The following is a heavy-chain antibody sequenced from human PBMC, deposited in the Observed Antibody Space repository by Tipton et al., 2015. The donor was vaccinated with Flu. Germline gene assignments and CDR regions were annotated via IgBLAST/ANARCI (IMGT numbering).Heavy chain of an antibody. Sequence: LRLSCSVSGDSIGSPYFWGWIRKPPGGGLEWIGNVHRSGNGYYKPSLKSRVSISVDTSKNQFSLELTSVTAADTAVDYCARRDYSNYVSEPHNWFDPWGQGILVTVSS. D-gene: IGHD4-11*01. CDR1: GDSIGSPYF. CDR2: VHRSGNG. V-gene: IGHV4-38-2*01. CDR3: ARRDYSNYVSEPHNWFDP. J-gene: IGHJ5*01.